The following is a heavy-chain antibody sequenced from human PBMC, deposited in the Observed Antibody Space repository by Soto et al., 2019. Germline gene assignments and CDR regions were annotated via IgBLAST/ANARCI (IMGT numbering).Heavy chain of an antibody. J-gene: IGHJ5*02. V-gene: IGHV4-39*01. Sequence: SETLSLTCTVSGGSINDFAYYCGWIRQAPGKGLEWIGTVYHNENTYYNPSLKSRITISADTAKNQFSLNLRSVTAADTAIYFCARRERYYGSPGWFDPWGQGTLVTVSS. CDR3: ARRERYYGSPGWFDP. CDR1: GGSINDFAYY. D-gene: IGHD3-16*01. CDR2: VYHNENT.